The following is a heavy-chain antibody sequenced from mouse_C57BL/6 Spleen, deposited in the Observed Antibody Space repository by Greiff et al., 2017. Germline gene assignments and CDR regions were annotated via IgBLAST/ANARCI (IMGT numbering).Heavy chain of an antibody. CDR2: INPGSGGT. D-gene: IGHD1-1*01. Sequence: VKLQESGAELVRPGTSVKVSCKASGYAFTNYLIEWVKQRPGQGLEWIGVINPGSGGTNYNEKFKGKATLTADKSSSTAYMQLSSLTSEDSAVYFCARSSDYYGSSLFDYWGQGTTLTVSS. CDR1: GYAFTNYL. V-gene: IGHV1-54*01. CDR3: ARSSDYYGSSLFDY. J-gene: IGHJ2*01.